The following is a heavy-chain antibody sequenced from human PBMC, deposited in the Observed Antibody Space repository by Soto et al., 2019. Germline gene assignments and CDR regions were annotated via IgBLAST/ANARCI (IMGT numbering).Heavy chain of an antibody. V-gene: IGHV2-5*01. J-gene: IGHJ3*02. CDR2: LSWNDDK. Sequence: QITLKESGPTLVKPTQTLTLTCNFSGFSLSTSGVGVGWIRQPPGKALEWLALLSWNDDKGYSPSLKSRLTISKDTSRNHVVLTMTNMDPVDTGTYYCAHTGPIVSFGDEVHAFDIWGQGTMVTVSS. CDR3: AHTGPIVSFGDEVHAFDI. D-gene: IGHD3-10*01. CDR1: GFSLSTSGVG.